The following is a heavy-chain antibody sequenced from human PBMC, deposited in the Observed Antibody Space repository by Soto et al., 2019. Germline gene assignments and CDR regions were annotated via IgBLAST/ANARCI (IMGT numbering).Heavy chain of an antibody. V-gene: IGHV3-48*03. CDR3: ARVLGSARLGLYAFDI. Sequence: GGSLRLSCAASGFTFSSYEMNWVRQAPGKGLEWVSYISSSCSTIYYADSVKGRFTISRDNAKNSLYLQMNSLRDEDSSVYYCARVLGSARLGLYAFDIWGQGTMVTVSS. D-gene: IGHD2-21*01. CDR1: GFTFSSYE. CDR2: ISSSCSTI. J-gene: IGHJ3*02.